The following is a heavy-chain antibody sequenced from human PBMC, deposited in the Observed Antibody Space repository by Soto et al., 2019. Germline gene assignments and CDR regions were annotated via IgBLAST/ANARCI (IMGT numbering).Heavy chain of an antibody. CDR2: ISAYNGNT. CDR1: GYTFTSYG. Sequence: ASVRVSCKASGYTFTSYGISCVRQAPGQGLEWMGWISAYNGNTNYAQKLQGTVTMTTDTSTSTADMELRSLRSDDTAVYCWARVYCSRTSCYDYYYYGMDVWGQGTMVAVS. J-gene: IGHJ6*02. CDR3: ARVYCSRTSCYDYYYYGMDV. D-gene: IGHD2-2*01. V-gene: IGHV1-18*04.